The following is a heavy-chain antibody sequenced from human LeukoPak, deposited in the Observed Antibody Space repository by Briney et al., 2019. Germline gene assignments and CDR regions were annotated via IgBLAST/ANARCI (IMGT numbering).Heavy chain of an antibody. CDR2: IRSKSNNYAT. CDR3: ASSGYEDNMDV. Sequence: GGSLRLSCAASGFTFSSYAMSWVRQASGTGLEWVGRIRSKSNNYATAYTGSVKGRFSISRDDSKRTAYLQMTSLKIEDTAVYFCASSGYEDNMDVWGQGTTVTVSS. CDR1: GFTFSSYA. J-gene: IGHJ6*02. V-gene: IGHV3-73*01. D-gene: IGHD5-12*01.